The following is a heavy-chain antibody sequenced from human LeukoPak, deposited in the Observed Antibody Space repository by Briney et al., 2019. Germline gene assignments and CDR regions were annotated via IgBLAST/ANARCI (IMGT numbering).Heavy chain of an antibody. CDR1: GGSISSGGYY. Sequence: PSETLSLTCTVSGGSISSGGYYWSWIRQHPGKGLEWIGYIYYSGSTYYNPSLKSRVTISVDTSKNQFSLKLSSVTAADTAVYYCARGSGYSYANDYWGQGTLVTVSS. CDR3: ARGSGYSYANDY. CDR2: IYYSGST. J-gene: IGHJ4*02. D-gene: IGHD5-18*01. V-gene: IGHV4-31*03.